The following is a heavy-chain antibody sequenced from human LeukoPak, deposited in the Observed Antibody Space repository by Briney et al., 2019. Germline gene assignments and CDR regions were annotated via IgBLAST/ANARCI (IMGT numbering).Heavy chain of an antibody. CDR2: IYYSGST. Sequence: SETLSLTCTVSGGSISSYYWSWIRQPPGKGLEWIGYIYYSGSTNYNPSLKSRVTISVDTSKNQFSLKLSSVTAADTAVYFCARGQYSYDSSGAFDIWGQGTMVTVSS. D-gene: IGHD3-22*01. CDR3: ARGQYSYDSSGAFDI. CDR1: GGSISSYY. J-gene: IGHJ3*02. V-gene: IGHV4-59*08.